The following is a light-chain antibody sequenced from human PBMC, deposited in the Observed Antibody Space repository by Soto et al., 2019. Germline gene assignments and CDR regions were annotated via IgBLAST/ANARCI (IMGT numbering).Light chain of an antibody. J-gene: IGLJ3*02. CDR2: SHD. Sequence: QSVLTQPPSASGPPGQRVTISCSGSSSTTGSRTVDWYQQLPGTAPKHLIYSHDQRPLGVPDRFSACRSGTSASLAISGLQPGDEGMYYCAGWGNTRNGTGVFGGGTKLTGL. CDR1: SSTTGSRT. CDR3: AGWGNTRNGTGV. V-gene: IGLV1-44*01.